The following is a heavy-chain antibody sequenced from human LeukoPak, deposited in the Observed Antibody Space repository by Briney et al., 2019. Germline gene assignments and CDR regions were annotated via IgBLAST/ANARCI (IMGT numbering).Heavy chain of an antibody. V-gene: IGHV3-30*15. CDR1: GFTFSRFS. Sequence: GGSLRLSCAASGFTFSRFSIHWVRQAPGKGLDWVAIISKDGSIKYYADSVKGRFTISRDNSENTLYLQMSSLRAEDTAIYYCARDSGVFDYWGQGTLVTVSS. CDR3: ARDSGVFDY. J-gene: IGHJ4*02. CDR2: ISKDGSIK. D-gene: IGHD2-8*01.